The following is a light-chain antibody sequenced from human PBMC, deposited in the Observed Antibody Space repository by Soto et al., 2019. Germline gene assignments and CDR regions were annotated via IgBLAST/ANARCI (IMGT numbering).Light chain of an antibody. Sequence: IVLTQSPGTLSLSPGERATLSCRASQTLNRNYLAWYQQRPGQAPRLLIYAASSRATCIPDRFSGSGSGTNLTLTISRLEPQDFAVYYCQQYDASKTFGQGTRVE. J-gene: IGKJ1*01. V-gene: IGKV3-20*01. CDR3: QQYDASKT. CDR1: QTLNRNY. CDR2: AAS.